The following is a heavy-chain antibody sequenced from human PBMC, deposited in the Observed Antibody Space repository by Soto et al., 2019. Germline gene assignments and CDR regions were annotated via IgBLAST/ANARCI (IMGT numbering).Heavy chain of an antibody. Sequence: QLQLQESGPGLVKPSETLSLTCTVSGGSISSSSYYWGWIRQPPGKGLEWIGSIYYSGSTYYNPSLKSRVTISVDTSKNQFSLKLSSVTAADTAVYYCARQPITMVRGVIIDNWFDPWGQGTLVTVSS. V-gene: IGHV4-39*01. CDR2: IYYSGST. CDR3: ARQPITMVRGVIIDNWFDP. CDR1: GGSISSSSYY. D-gene: IGHD3-10*01. J-gene: IGHJ5*02.